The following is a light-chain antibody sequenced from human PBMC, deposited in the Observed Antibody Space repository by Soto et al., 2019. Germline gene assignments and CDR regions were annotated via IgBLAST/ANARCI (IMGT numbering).Light chain of an antibody. J-gene: IGKJ4*01. CDR3: QQSNSLPFT. V-gene: IGKV1-39*01. CDR2: AAS. Sequence: DIQMTQSPASLSASVGDRVTITCRASQTITKYLNWYQQKPGKAPQLLIYAASSLQSGVPSRFSGSGSGTHFTLIISSLQPEDFATYYCQQSNSLPFTFGRGTKVEIK. CDR1: QTITKY.